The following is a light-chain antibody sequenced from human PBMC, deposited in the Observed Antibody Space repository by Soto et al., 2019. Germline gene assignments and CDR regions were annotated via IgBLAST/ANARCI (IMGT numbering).Light chain of an antibody. CDR3: SSYTSRSTWV. CDR2: EVS. CDR1: SSDVGGYNY. J-gene: IGLJ3*02. Sequence: SVLTQPASVSGSPVQSITISCTGTSSDVGGYNYVSWYQQHPGKAPKLMIYEVSNRPSGVSNRFSGSKSGNTASLTISGLQDEDEADYYCSSYTSRSTWVFGGGTQLTV. V-gene: IGLV2-14*01.